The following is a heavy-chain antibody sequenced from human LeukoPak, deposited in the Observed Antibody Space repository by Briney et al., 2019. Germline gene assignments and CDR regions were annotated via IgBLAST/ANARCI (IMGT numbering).Heavy chain of an antibody. Sequence: PSETLSLTFAVYGGSFSGYYWSWVRQAPGKGLEWVSGINWNGGSTGYADSVKGRFTISRDNAKNSLYLQMNSLRAEDTALYYCARETGIAVAGTWVYWGQGTLVTVSS. J-gene: IGHJ4*02. V-gene: IGHV3-20*03. D-gene: IGHD6-19*01. CDR1: GGSFSGYY. CDR3: ARETGIAVAGTWVY. CDR2: INWNGGST.